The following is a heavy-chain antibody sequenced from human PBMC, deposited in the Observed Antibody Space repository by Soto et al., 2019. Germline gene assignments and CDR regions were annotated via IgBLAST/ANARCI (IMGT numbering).Heavy chain of an antibody. V-gene: IGHV1-18*01. CDR1: GYTFTSYA. J-gene: IGHJ4*02. Sequence: ASVKVSCKASGYTFTSYAMHWVRQAPGQSLEWMGWISAYNGNTNYAQKLQGRVTMTTDTSTSTAYMELRSLRSDDTAVYYCARDHGGGITFEWGQGTLVTVSS. CDR3: ARDHGGGITFE. CDR2: ISAYNGNT. D-gene: IGHD3-16*01.